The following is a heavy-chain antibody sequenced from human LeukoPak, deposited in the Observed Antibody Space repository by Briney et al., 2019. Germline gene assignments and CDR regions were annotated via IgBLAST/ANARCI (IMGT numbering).Heavy chain of an antibody. CDR1: GFTVSTNY. J-gene: IGHJ5*02. Sequence: GGSLRLSCAASGFTVSTNYMSWVRQAPGKGLEWVSVIYSGGSTYYADSVKGRFTISRDNSKNTLYLQMSSLRAEDTALYYCAKDWNLVVAATRLDPWGQGTLVTVSS. D-gene: IGHD2-15*01. V-gene: IGHV3-66*01. CDR2: IYSGGST. CDR3: AKDWNLVVAATRLDP.